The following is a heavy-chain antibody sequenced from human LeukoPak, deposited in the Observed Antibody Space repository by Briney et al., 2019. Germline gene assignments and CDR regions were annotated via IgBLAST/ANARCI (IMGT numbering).Heavy chain of an antibody. J-gene: IGHJ4*02. CDR1: GFTFSSYS. Sequence: GGSLRLSCAASGFTFSSYSMNWVRQAPGKGLEWVSYISSSSSTIYYADSVKGRFTISRDNAKNSLYLQMNSLRAEDTAVYYCASSWGYYYGSEDLRSNGYWGQGTLVTVSS. CDR3: ASSWGYYYGSEDLRSNGY. V-gene: IGHV3-48*04. CDR2: ISSSSSTI. D-gene: IGHD3-10*01.